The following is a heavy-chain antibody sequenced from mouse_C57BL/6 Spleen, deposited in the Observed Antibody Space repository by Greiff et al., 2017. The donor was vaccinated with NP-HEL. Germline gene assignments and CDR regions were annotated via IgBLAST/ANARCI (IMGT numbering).Heavy chain of an antibody. CDR2: IYPGDGDT. CDR1: GYAFSSSW. Sequence: QVTLKVSGPELVKPGASVKISCKASGYAFSSSWMNWVKQRPGKGLEWIGRIYPGDGDTNYNGKFKGKATLTADKSSSTAYMQLSSLTSEDSAVYFCARQSTVVEDFDVWGTGTTVTVSS. V-gene: IGHV1-82*01. CDR3: ARQSTVVEDFDV. J-gene: IGHJ1*03. D-gene: IGHD1-1*01.